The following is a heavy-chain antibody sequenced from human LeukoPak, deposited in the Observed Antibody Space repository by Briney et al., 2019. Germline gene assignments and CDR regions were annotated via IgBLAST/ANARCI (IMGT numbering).Heavy chain of an antibody. CDR3: AKGSTIFKYDF. J-gene: IGHJ4*02. V-gene: IGHV3-23*01. CDR2: ISGSGGST. CDR1: GFTFSSYA. Sequence: GGSLRLSCAASGFTFSSYAMSWVRQAPGKGLEWVSAISGSGGSTYYADSVKGRFTISRDNSKNMLYLQMNSLRADDTAVYHCAKGSTIFKYDFWGQGALVTVSS. D-gene: IGHD3-3*01.